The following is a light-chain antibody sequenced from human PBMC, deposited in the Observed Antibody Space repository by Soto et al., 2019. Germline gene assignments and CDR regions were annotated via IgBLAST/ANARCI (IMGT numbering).Light chain of an antibody. CDR3: QQYGSSPPTWT. CDR1: QSVSNNY. V-gene: IGKV3-20*01. Sequence: EIVLTPSPGTLSLSPGERATLSCRASQSVSNNYLAWYQQKPGQAPRLLIYGASNRATGIPDGFSGSGSGTDFTLTISRLEPEDFAVYYCQQYGSSPPTWTFGQGTKVDIK. CDR2: GAS. J-gene: IGKJ1*01.